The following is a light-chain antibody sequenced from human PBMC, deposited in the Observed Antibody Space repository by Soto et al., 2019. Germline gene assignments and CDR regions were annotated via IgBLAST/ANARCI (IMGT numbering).Light chain of an antibody. CDR3: SSYAGSNNV. CDR1: SSDVGGYNY. Sequence: SVLTQPPSASGSPGQSVTISCTGNSSDVGGYNYVSWYQQHPGKAPKLMIYEVSKRPSGVPDRFSGSKSGNTASLTVSGLQAEDEADYYCSSYAGSNNVFGTGTKVTVL. J-gene: IGLJ1*01. CDR2: EVS. V-gene: IGLV2-8*01.